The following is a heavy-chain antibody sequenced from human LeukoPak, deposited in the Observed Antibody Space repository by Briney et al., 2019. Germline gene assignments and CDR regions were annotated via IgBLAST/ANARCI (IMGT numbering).Heavy chain of an antibody. CDR3: AKDQNPVYSSSSPYGY. CDR1: GFTVSSNY. CDR2: ISGSGGST. J-gene: IGHJ4*02. V-gene: IGHV3-23*01. D-gene: IGHD6-6*01. Sequence: PGGSLRLSCAASGFTVSSNYMSWVRQAPGKGLEWVSAISGSGGSTYYADSVKGRFTISRDNSKNTLYLQMNSLRAEDTAVYYCAKDQNPVYSSSSPYGYWGQGTLVTVSS.